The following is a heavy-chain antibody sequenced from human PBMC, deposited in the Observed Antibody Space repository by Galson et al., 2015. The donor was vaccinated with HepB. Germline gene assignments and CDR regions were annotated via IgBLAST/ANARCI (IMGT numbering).Heavy chain of an antibody. CDR3: ALAGPGAYDYKRYYYDY. CDR1: GFTFSNYY. V-gene: IGHV3-11*03. J-gene: IGHJ4*02. Sequence: SLRLSCAASGFTFSNYYMSWIRQAPGKGLEWLAYISTISSHISYADSVKGRFSISRDNARNSLYLQMDSLRAEDTAVYYCALAGPGAYDYKRYYYDYWGQGTLVTVSS. CDR2: ISTISSHI. D-gene: IGHD5-12*01.